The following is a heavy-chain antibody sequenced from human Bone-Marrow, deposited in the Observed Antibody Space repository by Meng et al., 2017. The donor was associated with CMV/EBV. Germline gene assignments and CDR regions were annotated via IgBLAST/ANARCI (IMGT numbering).Heavy chain of an antibody. D-gene: IGHD2-8*01. CDR2: ISYDGSNK. V-gene: IGHV3-30*04. CDR3: ARDPRGVRRHLHDY. J-gene: IGHJ4*02. Sequence: GGYLRLSCAASGFTFSSYAMHWVRQAPGKGLEWVAVISYDGSNKYYADSVKGRFTISRDNSKNTLYLQMNSLRVEDTAVYYCARDPRGVRRHLHDYWGQGTLVTASS. CDR1: GFTFSSYA.